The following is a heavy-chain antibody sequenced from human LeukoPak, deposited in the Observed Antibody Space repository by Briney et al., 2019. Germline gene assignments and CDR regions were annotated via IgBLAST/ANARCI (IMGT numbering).Heavy chain of an antibody. CDR1: GFTFSSYS. Sequence: GGSLRLSCAASGFTFSSYSMNWVRKAPGKGLEGVSYISSSSSTIYYADSVKGRFTISRDNSKNTLYLQMNSLRAEDTAVYYCAREGSSSWYGGNYFDYWGQGNLVTVSS. D-gene: IGHD6-13*01. V-gene: IGHV3-48*01. J-gene: IGHJ4*02. CDR2: ISSSSSTI. CDR3: AREGSSSWYGGNYFDY.